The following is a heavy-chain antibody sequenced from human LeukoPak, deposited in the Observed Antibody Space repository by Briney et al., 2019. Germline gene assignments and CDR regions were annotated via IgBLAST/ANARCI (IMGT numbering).Heavy chain of an antibody. D-gene: IGHD5-24*01. V-gene: IGHV3-23*01. J-gene: IGHJ6*02. CDR2: ISGSGGST. CDR3: AKGVETGRRYYYYYYGMDV. CDR1: GFTFSSYA. Sequence: GGSLRLSCAASGFTFSSYAMSWVRQAPGKGLEWVSAISGSGGSTYYADSAKGRFTISRDNSKNTLYLQMNSLRAEDTAVYYCAKGVETGRRYYYYYYGMDVWGQGTTVTVSS.